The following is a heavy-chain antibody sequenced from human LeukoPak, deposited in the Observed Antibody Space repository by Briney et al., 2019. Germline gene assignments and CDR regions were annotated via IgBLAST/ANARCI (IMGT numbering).Heavy chain of an antibody. Sequence: PGASLRRSCAASGFTFTSYAMSWVRRAPGKGLEWVSVISGSGGITYSADSVKGRLSISSAKTKHTLYLQMNSLRAEDTAAYYCAKERGNNGGNTNGYFDYWGQGALGTASS. D-gene: IGHD4-23*01. CDR1: GFTFTSYA. CDR2: ISGSGGIT. J-gene: IGHJ4*02. CDR3: AKERGNNGGNTNGYFDY. V-gene: IGHV3-23*01.